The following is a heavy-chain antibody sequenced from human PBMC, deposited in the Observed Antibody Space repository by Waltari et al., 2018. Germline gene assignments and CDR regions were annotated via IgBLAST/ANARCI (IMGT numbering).Heavy chain of an antibody. Sequence: QVQLQESGPGLVKPSETLSLTCTVSGGSISGYYWSWIRQPPGKGLEWIGYVYYSGNTYYTPSLKSRVTISVDASKNQFSLRLTSMTAADTAVYYCARGGGYCSAGNCFDYWGQGTLVTVSS. CDR3: ARGGGYCSAGNCFDY. D-gene: IGHD2-15*01. J-gene: IGHJ4*02. CDR2: VYYSGNT. V-gene: IGHV4-59*01. CDR1: GGSISGYY.